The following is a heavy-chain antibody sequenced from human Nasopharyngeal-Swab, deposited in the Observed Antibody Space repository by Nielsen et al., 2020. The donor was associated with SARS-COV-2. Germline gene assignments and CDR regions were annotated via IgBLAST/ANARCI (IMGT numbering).Heavy chain of an antibody. Sequence: SETLSLTCTVSGGSISSYYWSWIRQPPGKGLEWIGYIYYSGSTNYNPSLKSRVTTSVDTSKNQFSLKLSSVTAADTAVYYCARTIGASRGYSYGSYYYMDVWGKGTTVTVSS. D-gene: IGHD5-18*01. CDR2: IYYSGST. CDR1: GGSISSYY. V-gene: IGHV4-59*01. CDR3: ARTIGASRGYSYGSYYYMDV. J-gene: IGHJ6*03.